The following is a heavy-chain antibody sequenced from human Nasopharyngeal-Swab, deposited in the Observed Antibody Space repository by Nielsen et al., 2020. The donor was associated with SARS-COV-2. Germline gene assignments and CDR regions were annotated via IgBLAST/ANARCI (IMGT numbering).Heavy chain of an antibody. J-gene: IGHJ4*02. CDR2: INSDGSST. V-gene: IGHV3-74*01. CDR1: GFTLSSYC. Sequence: GESLKISCAASGFTLSSYCMTWVRQAPGKGLVWVSRINSDGSSTSYADSVKGRFTTSRDNAKNTLYLQMNSLRAEDTAVYYCASNSGREPYFDYWGQGTLVTVSS. CDR3: ASNSGREPYFDY. D-gene: IGHD3-10*01.